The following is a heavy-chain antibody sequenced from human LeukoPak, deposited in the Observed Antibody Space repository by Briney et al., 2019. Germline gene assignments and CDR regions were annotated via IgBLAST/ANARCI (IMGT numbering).Heavy chain of an antibody. J-gene: IGHJ4*02. CDR1: GYILTNNW. CDR2: IYPGDSDT. CDR3: ARQETGSVGSY. D-gene: IGHD3-10*01. V-gene: IGHV5-51*01. Sequence: GESLKISCKVSGYILTNNWIGWVRQVPGKGLEWMGLIYPGDSDTRYSPSFQGQVTISADKSISTAYLQWSSLKASDTAMYYCARQETGSVGSYWGQGTLVTVSS.